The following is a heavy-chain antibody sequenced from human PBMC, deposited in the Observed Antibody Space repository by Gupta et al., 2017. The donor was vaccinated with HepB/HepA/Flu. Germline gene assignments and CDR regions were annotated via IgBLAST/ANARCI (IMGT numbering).Heavy chain of an antibody. Sequence: QISLKESGPPLVKPTQTLTLTCTFSGFSLSTYGVGVAWIRQPPGKALEWLTLIYWDDDKFYSPSLKTRLTITKDTSKNQVVLTMTNMDPVDTATYFCAHLNYFGPGADYRYFDDWGQGTLVTVSS. CDR1: GFSLSTYGVG. V-gene: IGHV2-5*02. D-gene: IGHD3-10*01. CDR3: AHLNYFGPGADYRYFDD. CDR2: IYWDDDK. J-gene: IGHJ4*02.